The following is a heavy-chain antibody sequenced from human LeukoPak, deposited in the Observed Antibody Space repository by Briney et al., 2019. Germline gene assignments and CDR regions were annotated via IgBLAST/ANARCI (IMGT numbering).Heavy chain of an antibody. D-gene: IGHD2-15*01. V-gene: IGHV3-23*01. CDR3: ARGWVGSSGDLAY. CDR2: ISDSGGST. Sequence: PGGSLRLSCAASGFTFSSYNMNWVRQAPGKGLEWVSTISDSGGSTYYADSVKGRFTISRDNSKNTLYLQMNSLRAEDTAVYYCARGWVGSSGDLAYWGQGTLVTVSS. J-gene: IGHJ4*02. CDR1: GFTFSSYN.